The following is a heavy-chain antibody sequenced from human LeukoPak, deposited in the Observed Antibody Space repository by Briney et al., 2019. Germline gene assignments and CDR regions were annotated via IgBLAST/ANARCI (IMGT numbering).Heavy chain of an antibody. V-gene: IGHV4-34*01. J-gene: IGHJ4*02. CDR1: GGSFSGYY. CDR2: INHSGST. Sequence: SETLSLTCAVYGGSFSGYYWSWIRQPPGKGLEWIGEINHSGSTNYNPSLKSRVTISVDTSKNQFSLKLSSVTAADTAVYYCARGPLLVYCSSTSCLFFDYWGQGTLVTVPS. D-gene: IGHD2-2*01. CDR3: ARGPLLVYCSSTSCLFFDY.